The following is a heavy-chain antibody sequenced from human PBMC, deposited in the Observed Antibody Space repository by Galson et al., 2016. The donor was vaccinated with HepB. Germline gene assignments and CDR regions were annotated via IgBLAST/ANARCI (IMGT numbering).Heavy chain of an antibody. CDR3: ARDVQYRFDS. CDR1: GYTFTTSG. Sequence: SVKVSCKASGYTFTTSGIRWVRQAPGQRLEWMGWISTYSGNTKYAQKFQGGLTLTTDSSTTTAYMVLRSLRFDDTALYYCARDVQYRFDSWGQGTLVTVSS. D-gene: IGHD2/OR15-2a*01. V-gene: IGHV1-18*01. CDR2: ISTYSGNT. J-gene: IGHJ4*02.